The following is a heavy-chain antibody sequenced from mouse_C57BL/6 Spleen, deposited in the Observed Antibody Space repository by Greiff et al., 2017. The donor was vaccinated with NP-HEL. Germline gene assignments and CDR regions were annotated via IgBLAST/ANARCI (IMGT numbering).Heavy chain of an antibody. CDR1: GYTFTSYG. CDR3: ARGGIYYDYDDARFAY. J-gene: IGHJ3*01. D-gene: IGHD2-4*01. CDR2: IYPRSGNT. V-gene: IGHV1-81*01. Sequence: QVQLKQSGAELARPGASVKLSCKASGYTFTSYGISWVKQRTGQGLEWIGEIYPRSGNTYYNEKFKGKATLTADKSSSTAYMELRSLTSEDSAVYFCARGGIYYDYDDARFAYWGQGTLVTVSA.